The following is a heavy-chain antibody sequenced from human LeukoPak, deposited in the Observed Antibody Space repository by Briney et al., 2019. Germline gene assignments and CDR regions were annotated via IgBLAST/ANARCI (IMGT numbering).Heavy chain of an antibody. D-gene: IGHD3-9*01. CDR1: GFSFSSYW. CDR2: IKQDGSEK. V-gene: IGHV3-7*01. J-gene: IGHJ4*02. CDR3: ARELRYFDWRYFDY. Sequence: GGSLRLSCAASGFSFSSYWMSWVRQAPGKGLEWVANIKQDGSEKYYVDSVKGRFIISRDNAKNSLYLQMNSLRAEDTAVYYCARELRYFDWRYFDYWGQGTLVTVPS.